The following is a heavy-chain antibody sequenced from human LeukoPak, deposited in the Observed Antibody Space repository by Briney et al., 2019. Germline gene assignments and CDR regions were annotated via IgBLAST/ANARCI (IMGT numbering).Heavy chain of an antibody. Sequence: PGGSLRLSCAASGFTFSTYAMSWVRQAPGKGLEWVSGISASGGTTYYADSVKGRFTISTDNSKNTLYLQMNSLRGEDTAVYYCAKDKAPGSWHTPSDDWGQGTLVTVSS. CDR2: ISASGGTT. V-gene: IGHV3-23*01. J-gene: IGHJ4*02. D-gene: IGHD6-13*01. CDR1: GFTFSTYA. CDR3: AKDKAPGSWHTPSDD.